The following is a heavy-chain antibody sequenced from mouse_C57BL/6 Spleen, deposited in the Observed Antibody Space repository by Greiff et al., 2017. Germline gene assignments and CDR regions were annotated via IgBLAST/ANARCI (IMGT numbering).Heavy chain of an antibody. CDR2: INPNNGGT. CDR1: GYTFTDYN. CDR3: ASGNGNAWFAY. D-gene: IGHD4-1*01. Sequence: EVQLQQSGPELVKPGASVKISCKASGYTFTDYNMDWVKQSHGKSLEWIGDINPNNGGTIYNQKFKGKATLTVDKSSSTAYMELRSLTSEDTAVYYCASGNGNAWFAYWGQGTLVTVSA. J-gene: IGHJ3*01. V-gene: IGHV1-18*01.